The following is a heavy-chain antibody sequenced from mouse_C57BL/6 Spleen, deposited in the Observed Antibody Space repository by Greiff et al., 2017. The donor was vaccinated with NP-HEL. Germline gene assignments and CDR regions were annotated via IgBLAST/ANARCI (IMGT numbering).Heavy chain of an antibody. J-gene: IGHJ4*01. V-gene: IGHV2-5*01. Sequence: VQLQQSGPGLVQPSQSLSITCTVSGFSLTSYGVHWVRQSPGQGLEWLGVIWRGGSTDYNAAFMSRLSITKDNSKSQVFFKMNSLQADDTAIYYCAKTLLTTVVANYAMDYWGQGTSVTVSS. CDR3: AKTLLTTVVANYAMDY. D-gene: IGHD1-1*01. CDR2: IWRGGST. CDR1: GFSLTSYG.